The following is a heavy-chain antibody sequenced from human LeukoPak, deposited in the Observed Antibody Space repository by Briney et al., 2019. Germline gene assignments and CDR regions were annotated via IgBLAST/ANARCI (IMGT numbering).Heavy chain of an antibody. D-gene: IGHD6-19*01. CDR2: IIPILGIA. CDR3: ARGNYRSGWYVY. Sequence: ASVKVSCKASGGTFSSYAISWVRQAPGQGLEWMGRIIPILGIANYAQKFQGRVTITADKSTSTAYMELSSRRSEDTAVYYCARGNYRSGWYVYWGQGTLVTVSS. J-gene: IGHJ4*02. CDR1: GGTFSSYA. V-gene: IGHV1-69*04.